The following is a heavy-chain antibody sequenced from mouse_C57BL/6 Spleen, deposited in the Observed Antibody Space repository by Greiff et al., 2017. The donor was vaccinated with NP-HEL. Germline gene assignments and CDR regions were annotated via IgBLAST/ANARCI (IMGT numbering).Heavy chain of an antibody. CDR2: IWSGGST. Sequence: VKVVESGPGLVQPSQSLSITCTVSGFSLTSYGVHWVRQSPGKGLEWLGVIWSGGSTDYNAAFISRLSISKDNSKSQVFFKMNSLQADDTAIYYCARRGYGSPYYFDYWGQGTTLTVSS. CDR1: GFSLTSYG. J-gene: IGHJ2*01. V-gene: IGHV2-2*01. D-gene: IGHD1-1*01. CDR3: ARRGYGSPYYFDY.